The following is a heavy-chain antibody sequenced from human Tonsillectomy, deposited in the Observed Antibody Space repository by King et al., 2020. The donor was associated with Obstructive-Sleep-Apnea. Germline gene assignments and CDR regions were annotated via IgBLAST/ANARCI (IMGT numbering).Heavy chain of an antibody. CDR2: IIPILDIP. V-gene: IGHV1-69*09. J-gene: IGHJ6*02. D-gene: IGHD3-10*01. Sequence: VQLVESGAELKKPGSAVKVSCKASGGTFSNYAISWVRQAPGQGLEWMGGIIPILDIPNYAQKFQGRVTITADMSTSTAYMELSSLRSEDTAIYYCARDGCVIAGCPHNYYYGSDVWGQGTTVTVSS. CDR3: ARDGCVIAGCPHNYYYGSDV. CDR1: GGTFSNYA.